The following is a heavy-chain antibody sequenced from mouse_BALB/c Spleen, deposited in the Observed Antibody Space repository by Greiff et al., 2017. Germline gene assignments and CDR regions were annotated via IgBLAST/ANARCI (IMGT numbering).Heavy chain of an antibody. CDR1: GFTFSSYG. D-gene: IGHD4-1*01. V-gene: IGHV5-6*01. CDR2: ISSGGSYT. J-gene: IGHJ3*01. CDR3: ARTGTRDPWFAY. Sequence: EVQRVESGGDLVKPGGSLKLSCAASGFTFSSYGMSWVRQTPDKRLEWVATISSGGSYTYYPDSVKGRFTISRDNAKNTLYLQMSSLKSEDTAMYYCARTGTRDPWFAYWGQGTLVTVSA.